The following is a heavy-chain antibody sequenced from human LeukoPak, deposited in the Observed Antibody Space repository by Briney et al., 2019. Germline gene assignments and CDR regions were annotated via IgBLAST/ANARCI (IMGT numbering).Heavy chain of an antibody. CDR1: GYTFTGYY. CDR2: INPNSGGT. V-gene: IGHV1-2*02. D-gene: IGHD3-22*01. J-gene: IGHJ5*02. Sequence: ASVKVSCKASGYTFTGYYMHWVRQAPGQGLEWMGWINPNSGGTNYAQKFQGRVTMTRDTSISTAYMELSRLRSDDTAVYYCARDLWYYYDSSGYYPNRFDPWGQGTLVTVSS. CDR3: ARDLWYYYDSSGYYPNRFDP.